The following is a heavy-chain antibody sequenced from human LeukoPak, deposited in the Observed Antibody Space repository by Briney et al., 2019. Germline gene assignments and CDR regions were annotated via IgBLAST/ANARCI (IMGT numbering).Heavy chain of an antibody. Sequence: SETLSLTCTVSGGSISGYYWSWIRQPPGKGLEWIGEINHSGSTNYNPSLKSRVTISVDTSKDQFSLKLSSVTAADTAVYYCARGLRAYYYYMDVWGKGTTVTVSS. V-gene: IGHV4-34*01. CDR3: ARGLRAYYYYMDV. CDR1: GGSISGYY. D-gene: IGHD4-17*01. J-gene: IGHJ6*03. CDR2: INHSGST.